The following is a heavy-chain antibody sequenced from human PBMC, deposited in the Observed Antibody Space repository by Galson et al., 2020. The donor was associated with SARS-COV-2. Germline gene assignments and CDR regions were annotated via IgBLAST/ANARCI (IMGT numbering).Heavy chain of an antibody. V-gene: IGHV3-53*01. Sequence: GGSLRLSCAASGFTVSSNYMSWVRQAPGKGLEWVSVIYSGGSTYYADSVKGRFTISRDNSKNTLYLQMNSLRAEDTAVYYCAREGAGTTFYYFASGGQGTLVTVPP. CDR2: IYSGGST. CDR1: GFTVSSNY. CDR3: AREGAGTTFYYFAS. D-gene: IGHD1-1*01. J-gene: IGHJ4*02.